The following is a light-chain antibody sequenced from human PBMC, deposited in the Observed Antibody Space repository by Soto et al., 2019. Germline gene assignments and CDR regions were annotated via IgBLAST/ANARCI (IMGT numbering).Light chain of an antibody. J-gene: IGKJ1*01. V-gene: IGKV1-8*01. CDR2: AAS. Sequence: ALRLTQSPSSFSASPGDRVTVTCRASQGISTYVAWYQQKPGSAPKLLMHAASTLHSGVPSRFSGSGSGANFTLTICGLQSEDIATYYCQQYYSYPRTFGQGTKVEVK. CDR3: QQYYSYPRT. CDR1: QGISTY.